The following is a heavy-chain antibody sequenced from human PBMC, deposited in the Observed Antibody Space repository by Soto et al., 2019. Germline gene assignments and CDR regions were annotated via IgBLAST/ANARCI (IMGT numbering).Heavy chain of an antibody. CDR3: ASVGGIGWPKSWFDP. CDR1: GGTFSSYT. V-gene: IGHV1-69*02. CDR2: IIPILGIA. J-gene: IGHJ5*02. D-gene: IGHD6-19*01. Sequence: QVQLVQSGAEAKKPGSSVKVSCKASGGTFSSYTISWVRQAPGQGLEWMGRIIPILGIANYAQKFQGRVTITADKSTSRAYMELSCLRSEDTAVYYCASVGGIGWPKSWFDPWGQGTLVTVSS.